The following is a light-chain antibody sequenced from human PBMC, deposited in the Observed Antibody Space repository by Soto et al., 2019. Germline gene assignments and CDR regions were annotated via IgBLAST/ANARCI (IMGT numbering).Light chain of an antibody. CDR2: DAS. CDR1: QSVRSN. Sequence: EKVMTQSPATLSVSPGERATLSCRASQSVRSNLAWYQQKPGQPPRLLIYDASTRATRIPSRFSGSGSGTEFTLTISSLQSEDFGVYYCQQYNNWPRATFGGGTKVDIK. J-gene: IGKJ4*01. CDR3: QQYNNWPRAT. V-gene: IGKV3-15*01.